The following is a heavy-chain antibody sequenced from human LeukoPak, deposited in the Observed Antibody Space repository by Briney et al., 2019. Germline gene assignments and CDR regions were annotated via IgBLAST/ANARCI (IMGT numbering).Heavy chain of an antibody. CDR3: ARGASYYDSSGYYPTDAFDI. D-gene: IGHD3-22*01. V-gene: IGHV4-34*01. CDR1: GGSFSGYY. J-gene: IGHJ3*02. CDR2: INHSGST. Sequence: SETLSLTCAVYGGSFSGYYWSWIRQPPGKGLEWIGEINHSGSTNYNPSLKSRVTISVDTSKNQFSLKLSSVTAADTAVYYCARGASYYDSSGYYPTDAFDIWGQGTMVTVSS.